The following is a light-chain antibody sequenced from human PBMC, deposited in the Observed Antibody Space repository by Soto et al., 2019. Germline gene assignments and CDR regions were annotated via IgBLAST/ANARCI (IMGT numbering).Light chain of an antibody. J-gene: IGKJ5*01. Sequence: IQLTQSPSSLSASVGDTFTITCQASQDISHYLNWYQQRPGKALKLLIYDASNLHPGVPSRFRGSRSGTEFSFNITSLQPEDVATYYCQQYDDLPITFGQGTRLEIK. CDR1: QDISHY. CDR2: DAS. CDR3: QQYDDLPIT. V-gene: IGKV1-33*01.